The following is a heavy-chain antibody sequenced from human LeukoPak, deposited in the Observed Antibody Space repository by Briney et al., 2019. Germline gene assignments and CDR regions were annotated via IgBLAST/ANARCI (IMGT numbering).Heavy chain of an antibody. CDR1: GFTFSTYW. J-gene: IGHJ1*01. CDR3: ARDSPGYGAYVS. V-gene: IGHV3-7*01. Sequence: PGGSLRLSCAASGFTFSTYWMTWVRQAPGKDLDGVANIKEDGSREYYVDSVKGRFTISRDNAKNSLYLQMDSLTAEDTAVYYCARDSPGYGAYVSWGQGTLVSVSS. D-gene: IGHD5-12*01. CDR2: IKEDGSRE.